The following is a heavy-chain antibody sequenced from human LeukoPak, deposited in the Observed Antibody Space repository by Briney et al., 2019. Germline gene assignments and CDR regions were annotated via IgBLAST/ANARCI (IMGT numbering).Heavy chain of an antibody. Sequence: SETLSLTCTVSGGSISSYYWSWIRQPPGKGLEWIGYTYYSGSTNYNPSLKSRVTISVDTSKNQFSLKLSSVTAADTAVYYCARDREVTMVRGVSYYYYYGMDVWGQGTTVTVSS. CDR1: GGSISSYY. D-gene: IGHD3-10*01. CDR2: TYYSGST. J-gene: IGHJ6*02. V-gene: IGHV4-59*01. CDR3: ARDREVTMVRGVSYYYYYGMDV.